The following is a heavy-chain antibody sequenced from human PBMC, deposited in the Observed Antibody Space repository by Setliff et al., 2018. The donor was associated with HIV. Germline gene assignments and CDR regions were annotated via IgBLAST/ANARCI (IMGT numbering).Heavy chain of an antibody. V-gene: IGHV4-38-2*02. CDR1: GFSISSRYY. J-gene: IGHJ2*01. Sequence: SETLSLTCDVSGFSISSRYYWGWIRQSPGKGLEWIGNIYHTGSSYYNPSLNDRATISLDTSKNQFSLKLNSVTAADTAVYYCARETNASGSLTAYWYFDLWGRGTLVTVSS. CDR2: IYHTGSS. D-gene: IGHD3-10*01. CDR3: ARETNASGSLTAYWYFDL.